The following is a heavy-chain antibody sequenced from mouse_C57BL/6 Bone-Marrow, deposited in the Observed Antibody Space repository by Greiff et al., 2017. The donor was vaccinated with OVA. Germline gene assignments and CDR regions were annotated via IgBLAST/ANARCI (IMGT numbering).Heavy chain of an antibody. Sequence: QVQLQQSGPGLVQPSQSLSITCTVSGFSLTSYGVHWVRQSPGKGLEWLGVIWSGGSTDYNAAFISRLSISKDNSKRQVFFTMNSLQADDTAIYYCASLSGSSYRGYWYFDVWGTGTTVTVSS. CDR3: ASLSGSSYRGYWYFDV. CDR2: IWSGGST. CDR1: GFSLTSYG. V-gene: IGHV2-2*01. D-gene: IGHD1-1*01. J-gene: IGHJ1*03.